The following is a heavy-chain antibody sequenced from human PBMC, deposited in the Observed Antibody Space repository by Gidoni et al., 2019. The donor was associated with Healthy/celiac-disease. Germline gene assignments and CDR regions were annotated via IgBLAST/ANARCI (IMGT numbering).Heavy chain of an antibody. CDR3: ARDGRTYYDFWSGYSNWFDP. Sequence: QVQLQESGPGLVKPSETLSLTCTVSGGSISSYYWSWIRQPPGKGLEWIGYIYYSGSTNYNPSLKSRVTISVDTSKNQFSLKLSSVTAADTAVYYCARDGRTYYDFWSGYSNWFDPWGQGTLVTVSS. CDR2: IYYSGST. CDR1: GGSISSYY. J-gene: IGHJ5*02. D-gene: IGHD3-3*01. V-gene: IGHV4-59*01.